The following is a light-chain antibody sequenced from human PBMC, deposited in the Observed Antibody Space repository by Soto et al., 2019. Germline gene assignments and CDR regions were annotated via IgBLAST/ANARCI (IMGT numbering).Light chain of an antibody. Sequence: QSVLTQPPSASGTAGQRVTSSCSGSSSNIGSDTVTWYQHLPGSAPKRLIYSNNQRPSGVPDRFSGSKSGSSASLAISGLQSEDEADYYCAVWDDSLKGYVFGTGTKLTVL. CDR3: AVWDDSLKGYV. J-gene: IGLJ1*01. CDR1: SSNIGSDT. CDR2: SNN. V-gene: IGLV1-44*01.